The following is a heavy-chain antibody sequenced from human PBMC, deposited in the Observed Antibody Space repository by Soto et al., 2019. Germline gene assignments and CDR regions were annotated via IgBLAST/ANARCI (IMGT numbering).Heavy chain of an antibody. CDR2: IYYSGST. J-gene: IGHJ5*02. CDR3: ARHKIAAAGTGWFDP. Sequence: SETLSLTCTVSGGSVSSCSYYWGWIRQPPGKGLEWIGSIYYSGSTYYNPSLKSRVTISVDTSKNQFSLKLSSVTAADTAVYYCARHKIAAAGTGWFDPWGQGTLVTVSS. CDR1: GGSVSSCSYY. V-gene: IGHV4-39*01. D-gene: IGHD6-13*01.